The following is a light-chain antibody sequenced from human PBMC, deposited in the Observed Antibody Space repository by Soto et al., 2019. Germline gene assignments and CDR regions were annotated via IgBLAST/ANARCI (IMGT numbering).Light chain of an antibody. CDR3: QQFSSYPLT. J-gene: IGKJ4*01. CDR1: QSISSDY. V-gene: IGKV3-20*01. CDR2: GAS. Sequence: EVVLTQSPDTLSLSPGERATLSCRASQSISSDYLVWYQQKPGQAPRLLIYGASSRATGIPDRFSGSGSGTDFTLTINRLEPEDFAVYYCQQFSSYPLTFGGGTKVDIK.